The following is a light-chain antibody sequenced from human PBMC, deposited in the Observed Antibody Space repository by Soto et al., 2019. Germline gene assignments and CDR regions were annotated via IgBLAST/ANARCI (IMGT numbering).Light chain of an antibody. CDR1: SSNIGAGYD. J-gene: IGLJ1*01. Sequence: QSVLTQPPSVSGAPGQRVTISCTGSSSNIGAGYDVQWYQQLPGRAPKLLIYGNSNRPSVVPDRFSGSKSGTSASLAITGLQADDEAEYYCQSYDTSRLVLYVFGAGTKLTVL. V-gene: IGLV1-40*01. CDR3: QSYDTSRLVLYV. CDR2: GNS.